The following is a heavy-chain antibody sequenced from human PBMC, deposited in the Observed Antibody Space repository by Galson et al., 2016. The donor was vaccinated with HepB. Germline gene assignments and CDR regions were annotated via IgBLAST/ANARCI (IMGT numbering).Heavy chain of an antibody. CDR3: ARRGPQYWYFDL. CDR1: GGSFSGYY. J-gene: IGHJ2*01. CDR2: INHSGST. V-gene: IGHV4-34*01. D-gene: IGHD3-10*01. Sequence: SETLSLTCAVYGGSFSGYYWSWIRQPPGKGLEWIGEINHSGSTNYNPSLKSRVTISVDTSKNQFSLKLSSVTAADTAVYYCARRGPQYWYFDLWGRGTLVTVSS.